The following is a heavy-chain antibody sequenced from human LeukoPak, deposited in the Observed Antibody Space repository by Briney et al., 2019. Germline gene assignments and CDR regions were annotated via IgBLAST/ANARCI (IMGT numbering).Heavy chain of an antibody. D-gene: IGHD2/OR15-2a*01. Sequence: GGSLRLSCAASGFTFSSYAMSWVRQAPGKGLEWVSAISGSAGSTYYADSVKGRFTISRDNAKNSLYLQMNSLRAEDTAVYYCAKDFSSLLRAFDFWGQGTMVTVSS. CDR2: ISGSAGST. CDR3: AKDFSSLLRAFDF. CDR1: GFTFSSYA. J-gene: IGHJ3*01. V-gene: IGHV3-23*01.